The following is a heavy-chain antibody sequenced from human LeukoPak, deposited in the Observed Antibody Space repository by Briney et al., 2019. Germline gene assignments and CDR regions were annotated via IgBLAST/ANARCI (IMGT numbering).Heavy chain of an antibody. J-gene: IGHJ6*02. CDR3: AKDAMTTVTTPTVYYHYGMDV. CDR2: ISYDGSNK. CDR1: GFTLSSYG. V-gene: IGHV3-30*18. Sequence: GGSLRLSCAASGFTLSSYGMHWVRQAPGKGLEWVAVISYDGSNKYYADSVKGRFTISRDNSKNTLYLQMNSLRAEDTAVYYCAKDAMTTVTTPTVYYHYGMDVWGQGTTVTVSS. D-gene: IGHD4-4*01.